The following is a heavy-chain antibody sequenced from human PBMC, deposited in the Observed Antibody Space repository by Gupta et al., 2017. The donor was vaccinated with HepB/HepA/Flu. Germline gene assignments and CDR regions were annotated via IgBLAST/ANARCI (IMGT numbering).Heavy chain of an antibody. CDR3: ARVRYYDFWSGATTFDAFDI. CDR2: IYYSGST. J-gene: IGHJ3*02. V-gene: IGHV4-31*03. Sequence: QVQLQESGPGLVKPSQTLSLTCTVSGGSISSGGYYWSWIRQHPGKDLEWIGYIYYSGSTYYNPSLKSRVTISVDTPKNQFSLKLSSLTAADTAVYYCARVRYYDFWSGATTFDAFDIWGQGTMVTVSS. D-gene: IGHD3-3*01. CDR1: GGSISSGGYY.